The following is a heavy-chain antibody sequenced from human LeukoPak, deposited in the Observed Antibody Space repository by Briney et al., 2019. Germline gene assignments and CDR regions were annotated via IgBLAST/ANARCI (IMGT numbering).Heavy chain of an antibody. V-gene: IGHV4-59*01. D-gene: IGHD5-18*01. CDR3: ARRGRGYSYGPYYYYYMDV. J-gene: IGHJ6*03. CDR2: IYYSGST. CDR1: GGSISSYY. Sequence: PSETLSLTCTVSGGSISSYYWSWIRQPPGKGLEWIGYIYYSGSTNYNPSLKSRVTISVDTSKNQFSLKLSSVTAADTAVYYCARRGRGYSYGPYYYYYMDVWGKGTTVTASS.